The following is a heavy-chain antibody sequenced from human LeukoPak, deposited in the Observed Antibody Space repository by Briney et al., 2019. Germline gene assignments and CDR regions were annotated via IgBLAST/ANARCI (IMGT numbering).Heavy chain of an antibody. D-gene: IGHD3-3*01. J-gene: IGHJ4*02. Sequence: SETLSLTCTVSGGSISSYYWSWIRQPPGKGLEWIGYIYYSGSTNYNPSLKSRVIISVDTSKNQFSLKLSSVTAADPAVYYCARGITIFGVVVDYWGQGTLVTVSS. V-gene: IGHV4-59*01. CDR2: IYYSGST. CDR1: GGSISSYY. CDR3: ARGITIFGVVVDY.